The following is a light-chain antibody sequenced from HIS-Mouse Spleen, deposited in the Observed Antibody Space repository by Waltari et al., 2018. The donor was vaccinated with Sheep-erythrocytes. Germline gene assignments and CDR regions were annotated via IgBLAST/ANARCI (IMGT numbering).Light chain of an antibody. CDR1: SLRSYY. J-gene: IGLJ1*01. Sequence: SSELTPDSAVSVALGHTVRITCQGDSLRSYYASWYQQKPGQAPVLFIYGKNNRPSGIPDRFSGSSSGNTASLTITGAQAEDEADYYCNSRDSSGNHYVFGTGTKVTVL. CDR3: NSRDSSGNHYV. CDR2: GKN. V-gene: IGLV3-19*01.